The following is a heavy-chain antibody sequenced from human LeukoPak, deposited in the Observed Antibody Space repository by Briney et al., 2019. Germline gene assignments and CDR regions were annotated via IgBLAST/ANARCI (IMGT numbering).Heavy chain of an antibody. V-gene: IGHV3-7*01. D-gene: IGHD2-2*01. CDR3: ARGYCSSTSCYGRLYYFDY. CDR2: IKEEGSEK. J-gene: IGHJ4*02. CDR1: GFTFSSYW. Sequence: GGSLRLSCAASGFTFSSYWMSWVRQAPGRGREWVANIKEEGSEKYYVYSVKGRFTISRDKDKNSLYLQMNSLRAEDTAVYYCARGYCSSTSCYGRLYYFDYWGQGTLVTASS.